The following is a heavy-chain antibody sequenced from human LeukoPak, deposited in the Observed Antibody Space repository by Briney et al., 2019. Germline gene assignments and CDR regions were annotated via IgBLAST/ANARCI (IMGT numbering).Heavy chain of an antibody. CDR3: ARPNITSYYDSRGYDAFDV. V-gene: IGHV5-51*01. CDR1: GNRCNDYW. J-gene: IGHJ3*01. Sequence: GESLKISCTGSGNRCNDYWIAWVRQMPGKGLEWMGIIYPDDSDTRYSPSFQGQVTISADKSVRTAYLQWSSLKASDTAMYYCARPNITSYYDSRGYDAFDVWGQGTMVTVSS. D-gene: IGHD3-22*01. CDR2: IYPDDSDT.